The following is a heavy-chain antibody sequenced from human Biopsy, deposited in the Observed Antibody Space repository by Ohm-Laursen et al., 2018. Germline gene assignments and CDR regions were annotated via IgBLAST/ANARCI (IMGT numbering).Heavy chain of an antibody. V-gene: IGHV3-21*01. Sequence: SLRLSCAASGFDFSDYSISWVRQAPGKGLEWVSSVTTTSSYIYYADSVKGRFTISRDNAKNSLYLQMNSLRAEDTAVYYCARLNSGTYDASDLWGQGTMVIVSS. CDR3: ARLNSGTYDASDL. J-gene: IGHJ3*01. CDR2: VTTTSSYI. CDR1: GFDFSDYS. D-gene: IGHD1-26*01.